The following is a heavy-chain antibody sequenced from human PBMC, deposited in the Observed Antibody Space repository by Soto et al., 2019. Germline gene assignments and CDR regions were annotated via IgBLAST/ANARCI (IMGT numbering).Heavy chain of an antibody. V-gene: IGHV3-23*01. D-gene: IGHD3-9*01. CDR1: GFTFTRYA. J-gene: IGHJ3*01. CDR3: MKLRTDWVNDAFEL. CDR2: IMRTGENT. Sequence: VQLLESGGALVQPAGSLRLSCEASGFTFTRYALSWVRQSPGKRLEGVSAIMRTGENTHYSDSVKGRFTMSIDNSRTTLYLQMNSLRAEATAVYYCMKLRTDWVNDAFELCGQATKVTVSS.